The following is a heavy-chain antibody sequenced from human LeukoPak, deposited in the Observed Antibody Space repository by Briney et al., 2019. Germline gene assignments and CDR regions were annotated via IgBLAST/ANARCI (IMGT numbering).Heavy chain of an antibody. CDR2: INSDSGTI. J-gene: IGHJ4*02. CDR3: VPLYHGGVAY. Sequence: PGGSLRLSCAASGFTFSSYSMSWVRQAPGKGLEWVSYINSDSGTIYYADSVKGRFTISRDNSKNTLYLQVRSLRAEDTAVYYCVPLYHGGVAYWGQGTLVTVSS. D-gene: IGHD3-16*02. V-gene: IGHV3-48*01. CDR1: GFTFSSYS.